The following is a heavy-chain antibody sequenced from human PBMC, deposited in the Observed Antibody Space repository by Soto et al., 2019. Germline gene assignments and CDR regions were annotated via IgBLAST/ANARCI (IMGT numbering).Heavy chain of an antibody. CDR1: GGSISSSSYY. CDR2: IYYSGST. D-gene: IGHD2-2*01. Sequence: SETLSLTCTVSGGSISSSSYYWGWIRQPPGKGLEWIGSIYYSGSTYYNPSLKSRVTISVDTSKNQFSLKLSSVTAADTAVYYCARRAVPAATYYYYGMDVWGQGTTVTVSS. J-gene: IGHJ6*02. CDR3: ARRAVPAATYYYYGMDV. V-gene: IGHV4-39*01.